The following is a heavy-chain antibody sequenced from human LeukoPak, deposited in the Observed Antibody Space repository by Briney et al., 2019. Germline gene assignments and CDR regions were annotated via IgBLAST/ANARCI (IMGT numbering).Heavy chain of an antibody. Sequence: SETLSLTCAVSGDSFMGLYWSWFRQPPGKGLEWIGEMSGGITNYHPSLQGRVTISIDSSKNQFSLRMTSVTGADTAVYYCARRQYSLNWDEIDSWGQGTLVTVSS. CDR1: GDSFMGLY. CDR2: MSGGIT. CDR3: ARRQYSLNWDEIDS. V-gene: IGHV4-34*01. D-gene: IGHD1-1*01. J-gene: IGHJ4*02.